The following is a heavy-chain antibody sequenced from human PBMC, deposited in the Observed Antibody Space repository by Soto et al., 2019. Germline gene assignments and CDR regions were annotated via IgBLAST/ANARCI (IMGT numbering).Heavy chain of an antibody. Sequence: ASVKVSCKASGYTFTSYYMHWVRQAPGQGLEWMGIINPSGGSTSYARKFQGRVTMTRDTSTSTVYMELSSLRSEDTAVYYCLMGGSGSYYVYYGMDVWGQGTTVTVSS. CDR3: LMGGSGSYYVYYGMDV. D-gene: IGHD3-10*01. V-gene: IGHV1-46*01. CDR2: INPSGGST. J-gene: IGHJ6*02. CDR1: GYTFTSYY.